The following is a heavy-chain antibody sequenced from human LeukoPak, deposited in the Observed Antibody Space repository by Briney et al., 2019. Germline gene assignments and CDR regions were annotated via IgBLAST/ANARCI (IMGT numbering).Heavy chain of an antibody. Sequence: GGSPRLSCAASGFTFNNYPMTWVRQAPGKGLEWVSAIRPSDGSTFYADSVMGRFTISRDSSKNTLYLQMNSLRAEDTALYYCAKLTSGWFEDFWGQGTLVTVSS. CDR2: IRPSDGST. CDR1: GFTFNNYP. D-gene: IGHD6-19*01. CDR3: AKLTSGWFEDF. V-gene: IGHV3-23*01. J-gene: IGHJ4*02.